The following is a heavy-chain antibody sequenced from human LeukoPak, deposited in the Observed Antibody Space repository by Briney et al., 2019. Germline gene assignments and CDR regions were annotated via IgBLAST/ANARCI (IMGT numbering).Heavy chain of an antibody. J-gene: IGHJ3*02. D-gene: IGHD5-12*01. CDR3: AREDSGYDAFDI. Sequence: KPSETLSLTCTVSGGSISSYYWSWIRQPPGKGLEWIGYIYYSGSTNYNPSLKSRVTISVDTSKNQFSLKLSSVTAADTAVYHCAREDSGYDAFDIWGQGTMVTVSS. V-gene: IGHV4-59*01. CDR2: IYYSGST. CDR1: GGSISSYY.